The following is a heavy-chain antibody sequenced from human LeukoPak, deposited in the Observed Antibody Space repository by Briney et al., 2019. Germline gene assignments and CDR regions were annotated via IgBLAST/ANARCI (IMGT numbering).Heavy chain of an antibody. CDR1: GFSFSDYY. V-gene: IGHV3-11*01. J-gene: IGHJ3*02. Sequence: GGSLRLSCAASGFSFSDYYMIWLRQAPGKGLEWLSSINGSADSILYADSVKGRFTISRDNAKNSLFLQMDSLRAEDTAVYFCARDRDVRVVHARSDAYDMWGQGTVVTVSS. CDR2: INGSADSI. D-gene: IGHD2-15*01. CDR3: ARDRDVRVVHARSDAYDM.